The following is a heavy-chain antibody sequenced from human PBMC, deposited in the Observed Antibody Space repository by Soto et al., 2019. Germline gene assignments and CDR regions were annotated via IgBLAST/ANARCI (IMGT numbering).Heavy chain of an antibody. Sequence: PGGSLRLSCAASGFTFSSYAMSWVRQAPGKGLEWVSAISGSGGSTYYADSVKGRFTISRDNSKNTLYLQMNSLRAEDTAVYYCAKGGYCSGGSCYSGDYWGQGTLVTV. CDR2: ISGSGGST. J-gene: IGHJ4*02. V-gene: IGHV3-23*01. D-gene: IGHD2-15*01. CDR1: GFTFSSYA. CDR3: AKGGYCSGGSCYSGDY.